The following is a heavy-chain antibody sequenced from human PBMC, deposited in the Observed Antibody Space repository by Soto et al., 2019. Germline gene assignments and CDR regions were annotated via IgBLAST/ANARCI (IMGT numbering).Heavy chain of an antibody. Sequence: QITLKESGPTLVKPTQTLTLTCTFSGFSLSTSGVGVGWIRQPPGKALEWLTVIYWDDSKEYSHSLQRRLTLTKDTAKSQGVLTITKMDPVDTNTYYCAHKRSGDYPLDYWSPGTLGSIS. CDR3: AHKRSGDYPLDY. CDR1: GFSLSTSGVG. V-gene: IGHV2-5*02. CDR2: IYWDDSK. D-gene: IGHD4-17*01. J-gene: IGHJ4*02.